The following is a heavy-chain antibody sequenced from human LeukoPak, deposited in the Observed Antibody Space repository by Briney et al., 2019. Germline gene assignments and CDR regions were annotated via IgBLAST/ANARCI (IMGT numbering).Heavy chain of an antibody. Sequence: GASVKVSCKASGYTFTSYDINWVRQATGQGLEWMGWMNPNSGNTGYAQKFQGRVTMTRNTSISTAYMELSSLRSEDTAVYYCARWRSRVRGVIISNYYGMDVWGQGTTVTVSS. CDR2: MNPNSGNT. CDR3: ARWRSRVRGVIISNYYGMDV. CDR1: GYTFTSYD. J-gene: IGHJ6*02. V-gene: IGHV1-8*01. D-gene: IGHD3-10*01.